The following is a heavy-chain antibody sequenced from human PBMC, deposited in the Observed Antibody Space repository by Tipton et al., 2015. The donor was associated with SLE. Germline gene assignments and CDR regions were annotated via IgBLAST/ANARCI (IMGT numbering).Heavy chain of an antibody. CDR2: IDPSDSYT. Sequence: YWIGWVRQMPGKGLEWMGKIDPSDSYTNYSPSFQGHVTISADKSISTAYLQWSSLKASDTAIYYCASEKRYYYDRSGYSQYWGQGTLVTVSS. V-gene: IGHV5-10-1*01. D-gene: IGHD3-22*01. CDR3: ASEKRYYYDRSGYSQY. J-gene: IGHJ4*02. CDR1: YW.